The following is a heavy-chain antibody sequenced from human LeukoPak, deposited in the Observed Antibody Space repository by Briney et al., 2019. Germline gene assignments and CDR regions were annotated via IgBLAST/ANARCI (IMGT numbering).Heavy chain of an antibody. J-gene: IGHJ4*02. CDR1: GFTFSSYA. CDR3: ARGSGYSYGYFYSDFDY. CDR2: ISYDGSNK. Sequence: GGSLRLSCAASGFTFSSYAMHWVRQAPGKGLEWVAVISYDGSNKYYADSVKGRFTIPRDNSKNTLYLQMNSLRAEDTAVYYCARGSGYSYGYFYSDFDYWGQGTLVTVSS. D-gene: IGHD5-18*01. V-gene: IGHV3-30-3*01.